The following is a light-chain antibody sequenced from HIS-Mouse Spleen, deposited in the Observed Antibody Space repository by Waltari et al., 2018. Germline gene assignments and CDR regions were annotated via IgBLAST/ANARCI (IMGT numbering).Light chain of an antibody. V-gene: IGKV3-15*01. CDR2: GAS. J-gene: IGKJ2*01. CDR1: QSVSSK. CDR3: QQYNNWPPRYT. Sequence: EIVMTQSPATLSVSPGERATLSCRASQSVSSKLAWYQQKPGQAPRLLIYGASARATGIAARFSGSGSGTEFTLTISSMQSEDFAVYYCQQYNNWPPRYTFGQGTKLEIK.